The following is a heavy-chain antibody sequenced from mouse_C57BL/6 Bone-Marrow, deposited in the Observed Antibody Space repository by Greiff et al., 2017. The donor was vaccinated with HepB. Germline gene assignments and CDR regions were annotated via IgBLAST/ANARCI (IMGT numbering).Heavy chain of an antibody. V-gene: IGHV1-72*01. D-gene: IGHD1-1*01. CDR3: ARSSYGSSHYYAMDY. Sequence: QVQLQQSGAELVKPGASVKLSCKASGYTFTSYWMHWVKQRPGRGLEWIGRIDPNSGGTKYNEKFKSKATLTVDKPSSTAYMQLSSLTSADSAVYYCARSSYGSSHYYAMDYWGQGTSVTVSS. CDR1: GYTFTSYW. CDR2: IDPNSGGT. J-gene: IGHJ4*01.